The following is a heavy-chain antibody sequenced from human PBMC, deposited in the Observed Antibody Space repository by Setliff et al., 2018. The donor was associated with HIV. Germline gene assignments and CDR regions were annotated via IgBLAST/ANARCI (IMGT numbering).Heavy chain of an antibody. CDR3: ARVGTYGVGGWFDP. CDR2: VYYSGST. J-gene: IGHJ5*02. V-gene: IGHV4-59*11. Sequence: SETLSLTCTVSGGSITGHYWSWVRQPPGKGLEWIGYVYYSGSTNYNPSLKSRVTISVDTSKNQFSLKLSSVTAADTAVYYCARVGTYGVGGWFDPWGQGSLVTVSS. D-gene: IGHD3-16*01. CDR1: GGSITGHY.